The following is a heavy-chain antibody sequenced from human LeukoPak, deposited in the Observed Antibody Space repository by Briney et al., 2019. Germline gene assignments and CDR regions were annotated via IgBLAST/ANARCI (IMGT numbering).Heavy chain of an antibody. CDR3: AGLVGRYSSGLYYYYFDY. J-gene: IGHJ4*02. CDR2: MYLSGTT. V-gene: IGHV4-4*02. Sequence: SETLSLTCTVSGDSINSLDLWSWVRQPPGKGLEWIGEMYLSGTTHSNPSVKSRVTISIDKSKNQFFLNLSSVTAADTAVYYCAGLVGRYSSGLYYYYFDYWGQGTLVTVFS. D-gene: IGHD3-22*01. CDR1: GDSINSLDL.